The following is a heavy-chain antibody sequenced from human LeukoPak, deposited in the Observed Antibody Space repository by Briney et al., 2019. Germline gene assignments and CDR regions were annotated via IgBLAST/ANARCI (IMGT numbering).Heavy chain of an antibody. V-gene: IGHV3-74*01. CDR1: GFSFISYS. CDR2: INSDGYSI. Sequence: GSLRLSCVASGFSFISYSMKWVRQAPGKGLEWDSRINSDGYSISYADSVKGRFTISRDNAKNTLHLQMNSLRDEDTAVYYCARDSLYCGGDCYSINWFDPWGQGTLVTVSS. CDR3: ARDSLYCGGDCYSINWFDP. J-gene: IGHJ5*02. D-gene: IGHD2-21*02.